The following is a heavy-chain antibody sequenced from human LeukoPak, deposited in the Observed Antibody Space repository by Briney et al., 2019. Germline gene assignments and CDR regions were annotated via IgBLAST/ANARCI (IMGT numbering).Heavy chain of an antibody. Sequence: ASVKVSCKASGGTFSSYAISWVRQAPGQGLEWMGRIIPILGIANYAQKFQGRVTITADKSTSTAYMELSSLRSEDTAVYYCARDNMNYYDSSGFYYWGQGTLVTVSS. CDR1: GGTFSSYA. D-gene: IGHD3-22*01. CDR2: IIPILGIA. J-gene: IGHJ4*02. CDR3: ARDNMNYYDSSGFYY. V-gene: IGHV1-69*04.